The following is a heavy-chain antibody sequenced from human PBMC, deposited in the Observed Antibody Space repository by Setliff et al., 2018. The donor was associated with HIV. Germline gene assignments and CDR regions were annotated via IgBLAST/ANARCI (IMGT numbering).Heavy chain of an antibody. CDR3: ARDFTYDNRGSLTRFAMDV. CDR1: GGSITSYS. CDR2: IYYGRRA. Sequence: SETLSLTCSVSGGSITSYSWNWIRHVPGKEVEWIGNIYYGRRANHKPSLKSRVTIPADWHRNQFSLELRSVTAADTAVYYCARDFTYDNRGSLTRFAMDVWGQGITVTVSS. J-gene: IGHJ6*02. V-gene: IGHV4-59*01. D-gene: IGHD3-22*01.